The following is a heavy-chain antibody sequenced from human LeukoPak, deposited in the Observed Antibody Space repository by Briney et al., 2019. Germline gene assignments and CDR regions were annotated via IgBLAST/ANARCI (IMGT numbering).Heavy chain of an antibody. Sequence: SQTLSLTCTVSGGSINSGGSYWSWIRQPPGKGLESIGYIYTSGSTNYNPSLKSRVTISVDTSKSQFSLKLSSVTAADTAVYYCARRVITFGGVIVPWAFDIWGQGTMVTVSS. J-gene: IGHJ3*02. CDR1: GGSINSGGSY. V-gene: IGHV4-61*09. D-gene: IGHD3-16*02. CDR3: ARRVITFGGVIVPWAFDI. CDR2: IYTSGST.